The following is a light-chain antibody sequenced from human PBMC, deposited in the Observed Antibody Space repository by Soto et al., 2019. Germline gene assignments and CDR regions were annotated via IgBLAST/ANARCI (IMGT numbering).Light chain of an antibody. J-gene: IGKJ1*01. CDR2: GAS. CDR1: PAIASF. Sequence: IQLTQSPSSLSASVGDRVTITCRASPAIASFLAWYQQKPGTAPTLLIYGASTVQSGVPSRFSGSRSGTDYTLTSASLQPEDFATYYCQQLNGSPWTFGQGTKVEIK. CDR3: QQLNGSPWT. V-gene: IGKV1-9*01.